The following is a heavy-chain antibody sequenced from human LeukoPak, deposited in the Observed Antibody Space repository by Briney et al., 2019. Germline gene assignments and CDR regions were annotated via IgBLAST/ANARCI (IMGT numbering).Heavy chain of an antibody. J-gene: IGHJ5*02. Sequence: ASVKVSCKASGGTFSSYAISWVRQAPGQGLEWMGWIIPIFCTANYAQKFQGRVTITTDESTSTPYMELSSLRSEDTAVYYCARINDFWSCPVGNWFDPWGQGTLVTVSS. CDR1: GGTFSSYA. CDR2: IIPIFCTA. CDR3: ARINDFWSCPVGNWFDP. V-gene: IGHV1-69*05. D-gene: IGHD3-3*01.